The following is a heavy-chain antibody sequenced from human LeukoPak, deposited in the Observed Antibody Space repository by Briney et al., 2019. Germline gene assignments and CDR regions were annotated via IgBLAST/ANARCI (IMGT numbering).Heavy chain of an antibody. J-gene: IGHJ4*02. CDR1: GYTFTGYY. CDR3: ARDESGYDFAY. CDR2: INPNSGGT. Sequence: ASVKVSCKASGYTFTGYYMHWVRQAPGQGLEWMGRINPNSGGTNYAQKFQGRVTMTRDTSISTAYMEPSRLRSDDTAVYYCARDESGYDFAYWGQGTLVTVSS. D-gene: IGHD5-12*01. V-gene: IGHV1-2*06.